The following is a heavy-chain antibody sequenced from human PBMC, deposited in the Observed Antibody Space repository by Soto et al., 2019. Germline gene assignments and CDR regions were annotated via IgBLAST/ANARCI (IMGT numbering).Heavy chain of an antibody. D-gene: IGHD3-3*01. CDR1: GGSISSGDYY. CDR2: IYYSGST. J-gene: IGHJ5*02. CDR3: ARVGYQGYYDFWSGYPNWFDP. V-gene: IGHV4-30-4*01. Sequence: PSETLSLTFTVSGGSISSGDYYWSWIRQPPGKGLEWIGYIYYSGSTYYNPSLKSRVTISVDTSKNQFSLKLSSVTAADTAVYYCARVGYQGYYDFWSGYPNWFDPWGQGTLVTVSS.